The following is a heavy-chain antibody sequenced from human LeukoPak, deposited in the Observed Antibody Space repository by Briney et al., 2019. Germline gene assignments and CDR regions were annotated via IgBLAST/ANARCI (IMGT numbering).Heavy chain of an antibody. CDR1: GGSFSGYY. V-gene: IGHV4-34*01. CDR2: INHSGST. D-gene: IGHD3-10*01. J-gene: IGHJ4*02. CDR3: ARVLESGSCDY. Sequence: SETLSLTCAVYGGSFSGYYWSWIRQPPGKGLERIGEINHSGSTNYNPSLKSRVTISVDTSKNQFSLKLSSVTAADTAVYYCARVLESGSCDYWGQGTLVTVSS.